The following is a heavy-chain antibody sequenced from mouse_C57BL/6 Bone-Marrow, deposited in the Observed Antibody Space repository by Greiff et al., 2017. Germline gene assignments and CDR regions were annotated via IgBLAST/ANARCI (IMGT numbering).Heavy chain of an antibody. J-gene: IGHJ4*01. CDR2: ISDGGSYT. CDR1: GFTFSSYA. D-gene: IGHD2-14*01. V-gene: IGHV5-4*01. CDR3: ARELGYRDAMDY. Sequence: EVKLMESGGGLVKPGGSLKLSCAASGFTFSSYAMSWVRQTPEKRLEWVATISDGGSYTYYPDNVKGRFTISRDNAKNNLYLQMSHLKSEDTAMYYCARELGYRDAMDYWGQGTSVTVSS.